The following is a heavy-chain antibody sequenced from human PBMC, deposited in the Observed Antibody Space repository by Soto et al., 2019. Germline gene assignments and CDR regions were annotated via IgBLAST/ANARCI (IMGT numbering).Heavy chain of an antibody. Sequence: GSLRLSCAASGFTFNIYGMPGVRQAPGKGLVWVSRINSDGSSTSYADSVKGRFTISRDNAKNTLYLQMNSLRAEDTAVYYCARDRRMDYYGSGGYYYYGMDVWGQGTPVTVSS. J-gene: IGHJ6*02. CDR3: ARDRRMDYYGSGGYYYYGMDV. V-gene: IGHV3-74*01. D-gene: IGHD3-10*01. CDR1: GFTFNIYG. CDR2: INSDGSST.